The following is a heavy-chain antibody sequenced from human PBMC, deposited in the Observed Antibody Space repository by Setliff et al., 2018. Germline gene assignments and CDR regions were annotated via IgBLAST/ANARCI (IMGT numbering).Heavy chain of an antibody. D-gene: IGHD3-3*01. Sequence: PGGSLRLSCAASGFTFSSYSMNWVRQAPGKGLEWVSSISTSGSYIYYVDSVKGRFTISRDNARNSLHLQMNNLRAEDTAVYFCARDSRVTVNYNFWSGQLDNWGQGALVTVSS. J-gene: IGHJ4*02. CDR3: ARDSRVTVNYNFWSGQLDN. CDR2: ISTSGSYI. V-gene: IGHV3-21*01. CDR1: GFTFSSYS.